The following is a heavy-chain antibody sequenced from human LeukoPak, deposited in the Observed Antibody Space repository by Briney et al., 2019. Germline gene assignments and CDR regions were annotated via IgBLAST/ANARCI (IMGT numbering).Heavy chain of an antibody. J-gene: IGHJ4*02. Sequence: GGSLRLSCAASGFTFSDYYMSWIRQAPGKGLEWVAFISYDGSNKYYADSVKGRFTISRDNSKNTLYLQMNSLRTEDTAVYYCAREAPFDYWGQGTLVTVSS. CDR2: ISYDGSNK. CDR1: GFTFSDYY. V-gene: IGHV3-30*03. CDR3: AREAPFDY.